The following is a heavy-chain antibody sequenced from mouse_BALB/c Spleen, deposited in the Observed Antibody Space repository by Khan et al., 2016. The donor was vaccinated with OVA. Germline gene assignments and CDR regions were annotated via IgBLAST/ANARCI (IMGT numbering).Heavy chain of an antibody. CDR2: ISYSGST. Sequence: EVELVESGPGLVKPSQSLSLTCTVTGYSITSDYAWNWIRQFPGNKLEWMGYISYSGSTNYNPSLKSRISITRDTSKNQFFLQLNSVTTEDTATYYCARDGSRYNYAMDYGVKEPQSPSPQ. CDR1: GYSITSDYA. J-gene: IGHJ4*01. D-gene: IGHD2-3*01. CDR3: ARDGSRYNYAMDY. V-gene: IGHV3-2*02.